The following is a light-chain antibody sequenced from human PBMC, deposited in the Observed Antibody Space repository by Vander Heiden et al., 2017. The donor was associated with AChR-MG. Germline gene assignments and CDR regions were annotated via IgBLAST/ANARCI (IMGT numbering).Light chain of an antibody. CDR3: NSRDSSGNLSWV. V-gene: IGLV3-19*01. CDR1: SPRIHY. CDR2: GTT. J-gene: IGLJ2*01. Sequence: SSELSQDPAVSVALGQTVRITCQGDSPRIHYARWYQQKPGQAPLLLIYGTTTRHSGIPDRFSGSSSGNTASLTITGAQAEDEADYYCNSRDSSGNLSWVFGGGTKLTVL.